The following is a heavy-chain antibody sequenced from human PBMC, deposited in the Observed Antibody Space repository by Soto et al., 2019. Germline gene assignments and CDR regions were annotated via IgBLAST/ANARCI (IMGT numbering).Heavy chain of an antibody. CDR2: IYYSGSV. J-gene: IGHJ5*02. D-gene: IGHD3-16*01. Sequence: PSETLSLTCIVSGVSISGYYWSWIRQPPGKGLEWIGYIYYSGSVNYNPSLKSRVTISLDTSKNQFSLNVSSVTAADTAVYYCARDKGQLGRFDPWGQGTLVTVSS. V-gene: IGHV4-59*01. CDR3: ARDKGQLGRFDP. CDR1: GVSISGYY.